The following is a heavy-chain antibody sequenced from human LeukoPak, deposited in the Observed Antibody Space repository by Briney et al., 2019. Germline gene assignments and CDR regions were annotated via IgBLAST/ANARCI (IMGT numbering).Heavy chain of an antibody. J-gene: IGHJ4*02. CDR1: GFTFSSYG. V-gene: IGHV3-33*06. CDR2: IWYDGSNK. CDR3: AKSPVYRSGWYLDY. D-gene: IGHD6-19*01. Sequence: GGSLRLPCAASGFTFSSYGMHWVRQAPAKGLEGVAVIWYDGSNKYYADSVKGRFTISRDNSKNTLYLQMNSRRAEDTAVYYCAKSPVYRSGWYLDYWGQGTLVTVSS.